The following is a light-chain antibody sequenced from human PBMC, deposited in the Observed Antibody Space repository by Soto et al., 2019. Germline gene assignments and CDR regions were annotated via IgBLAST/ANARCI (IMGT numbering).Light chain of an antibody. J-gene: IGKJ1*01. CDR1: QSVPNNY. V-gene: IGKV3-20*01. CDR2: AAY. Sequence: EIVLTQSPDTLSLSPGERATISCRASQSVPNNYLAWYLQKPGQAPKVHIYAAYNRATGIPDRFSGSGSGTDFTLTIRRLEPEDFAVFYCQQYGGGPWTFGQGTKVESK. CDR3: QQYGGGPWT.